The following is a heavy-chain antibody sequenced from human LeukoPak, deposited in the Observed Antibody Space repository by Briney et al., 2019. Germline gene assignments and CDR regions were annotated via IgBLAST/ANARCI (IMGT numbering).Heavy chain of an antibody. J-gene: IGHJ4*02. Sequence: GGSLRLSCAASGFTFSNYWMHWVRQAPGKGLVWVSRINSDARSTSYADSVKGRFTISRDNSKNTLYLQMNSLRAEDTAIYYCAKEYTGTFSPFPSYFDNWGQGTLVTVSS. CDR2: INSDARST. CDR1: GFTFSNYW. CDR3: AKEYTGTFSPFPSYFDN. D-gene: IGHD1-26*01. V-gene: IGHV3-74*01.